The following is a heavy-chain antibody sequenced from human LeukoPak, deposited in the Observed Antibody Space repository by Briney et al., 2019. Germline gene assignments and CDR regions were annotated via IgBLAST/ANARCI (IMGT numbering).Heavy chain of an antibody. CDR2: IKRDGSEK. V-gene: IGHV3-7*01. J-gene: IGHJ4*02. Sequence: PGGSLTLSCAAPGFTFSNYWMSWVRQAPGKGLDWVANIKRDGSEKYYVDSVKGRFTISRDNAKNSLYLQMNSLRVEDTAVYYCARDYTFGLPEYWGQGSLVTVSS. CDR1: GFTFSNYW. CDR3: ARDYTFGLPEY. D-gene: IGHD3-3*01.